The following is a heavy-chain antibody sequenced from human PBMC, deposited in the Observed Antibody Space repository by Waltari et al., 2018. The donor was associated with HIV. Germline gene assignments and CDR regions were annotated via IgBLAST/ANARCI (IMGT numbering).Heavy chain of an antibody. CDR1: GGSISSSGYY. Sequence: QLQMQESGPGLVKPSETLALTCTVSGGSISSSGYYWGWIRQPPGKGLEWIGHIYYSGSTYYSPSLKSRVIISTDTAKNQFSLKLTSVTATDTAIYYCVRRHGYNSGFDFWGQGTVVTVSS. V-gene: IGHV4-39*01. CDR3: VRRHGYNSGFDF. CDR2: IYYSGST. D-gene: IGHD5-12*01. J-gene: IGHJ4*02.